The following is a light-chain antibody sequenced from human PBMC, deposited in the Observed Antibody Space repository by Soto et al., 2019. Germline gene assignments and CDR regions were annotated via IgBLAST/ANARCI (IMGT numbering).Light chain of an antibody. CDR3: QQYGSSPA. J-gene: IGKJ4*01. V-gene: IGKV3-20*01. CDR2: GAS. Sequence: EIVLTQSPGTLDLSPRGRATLSCRASQSVSSTYLAWYQQKPGQAPRLLIYGASSRATGIPDRFSGSGSGTDFTLTISRLEPEDFSVYYCQQYGSSPAFGGGTKVEIK. CDR1: QSVSSTY.